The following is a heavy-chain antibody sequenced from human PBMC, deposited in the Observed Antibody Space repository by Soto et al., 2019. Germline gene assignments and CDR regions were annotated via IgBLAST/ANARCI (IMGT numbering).Heavy chain of an antibody. CDR2: INPNSGGT. Sequence: QVQLVQSGAEVKKPGASVKVSCKASGYTFTGYYMHWVRQAPGQGLEWMGWINPNSGGTNYAQKFQGWVTMTRDTSISTAYMELSRLRSDDTAVYYCARERGSTMVRGKNWFDPWGQGTLVTVSS. CDR3: ARERGSTMVRGKNWFDP. CDR1: GYTFTGYY. J-gene: IGHJ5*02. D-gene: IGHD3-10*01. V-gene: IGHV1-2*04.